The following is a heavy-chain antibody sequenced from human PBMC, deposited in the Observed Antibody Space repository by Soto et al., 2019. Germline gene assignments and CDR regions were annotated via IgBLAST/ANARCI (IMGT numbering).Heavy chain of an antibody. CDR1: GFTFTNYA. J-gene: IGHJ4*02. CDR3: ARNYRYFDY. V-gene: IGHV3-23*01. CDR2: ISISGGNT. D-gene: IGHD3-10*01. Sequence: SCAASGFTFTNYAMSWVRQTPGKGLEWVSGISISGGNTFYADSVKGRFTISKENSKNTLYLHMNSLRAEDTAVYYCARNYRYFDYWGQGALVTRLL.